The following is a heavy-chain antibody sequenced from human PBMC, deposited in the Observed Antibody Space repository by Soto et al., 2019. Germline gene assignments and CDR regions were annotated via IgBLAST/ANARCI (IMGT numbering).Heavy chain of an antibody. D-gene: IGHD3-10*01. Sequence: VHLEQSGAEVKKPGASVKVSCKASGYTFTRSLMHWVRQATGQSLEWMGWVNIGTGYTKISQRFQGRVSFAGDTYASTAYMELSRLRPEDTAVYYYARSQTVGSGAYSAYWGKGTLDAISS. V-gene: IGHV1-3*04. CDR3: ARSQTVGSGAYSAY. CDR1: GYTFTRSL. CDR2: VNIGTGYT. J-gene: IGHJ1*01.